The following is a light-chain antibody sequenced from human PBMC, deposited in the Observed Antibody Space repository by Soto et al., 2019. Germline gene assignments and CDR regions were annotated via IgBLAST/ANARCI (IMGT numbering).Light chain of an antibody. J-gene: IGKJ4*01. V-gene: IGKV1-33*01. Sequence: DVQMNHSPSALSASVGDRVPITCQASQDISTSLNWYQQKPGKAPKLLIYGASNLETGVPSRFTGPVSGPAFPFTISSLKPADIATYYCQQYNHRPPVFGGGTQVEIK. CDR1: QDISTS. CDR2: GAS. CDR3: QQYNHRPPV.